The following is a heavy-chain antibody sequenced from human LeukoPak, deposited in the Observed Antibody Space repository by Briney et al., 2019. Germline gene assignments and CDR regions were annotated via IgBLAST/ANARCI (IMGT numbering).Heavy chain of an antibody. CDR1: GFTFSSYS. CDR2: ISSSGSTI. V-gene: IGHV3-48*04. J-gene: IGHJ4*02. CDR3: ARTQSSGDY. Sequence: PGGSLRLSCAGSGFTFSSYSMNWVRQAPGKGLEWVSYISSSGSTIYYADSVKGRITISRDNAKNSLYLQMNSLRAEDTAVYYCARTQSSGDYWGQGTLVTVSS. D-gene: IGHD3-22*01.